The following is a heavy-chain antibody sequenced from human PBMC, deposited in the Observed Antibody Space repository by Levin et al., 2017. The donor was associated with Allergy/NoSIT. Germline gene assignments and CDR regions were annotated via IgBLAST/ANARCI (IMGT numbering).Heavy chain of an antibody. Sequence: GALRLSCAASGFTFDDYGMSWVRQAPGKGLEWVSGINWNGGSTGYADSVKGRFTISRDNAKNSLYLQMNSLRAEDTALYYCARASYSSGWYVPGYWGQGTLVTVSS. CDR2: INWNGGST. D-gene: IGHD6-19*01. J-gene: IGHJ4*02. CDR3: ARASYSSGWYVPGY. V-gene: IGHV3-20*04. CDR1: GFTFDDYG.